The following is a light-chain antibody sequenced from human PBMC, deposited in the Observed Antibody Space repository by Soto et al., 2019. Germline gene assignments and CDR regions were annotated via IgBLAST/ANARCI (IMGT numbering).Light chain of an antibody. CDR3: QQRSNWPPIT. CDR1: QSLSSSY. V-gene: IGKV3D-20*02. Sequence: IVLTQSPGTPSLSPGERATLSCRASQSLSSSYLAWYQQKPGQAPRLLIYGASSRATGIPDRFSGSGSGTDFTLTISSLEPEDFAVYYCQQRSNWPPITFGQGTRLEIK. J-gene: IGKJ5*01. CDR2: GAS.